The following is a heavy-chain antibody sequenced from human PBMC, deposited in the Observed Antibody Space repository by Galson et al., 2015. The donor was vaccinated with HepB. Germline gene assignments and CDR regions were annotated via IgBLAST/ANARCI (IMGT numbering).Heavy chain of an antibody. CDR3: AKDPRFFPPDSNTYTIPFGMDV. Sequence: SLRLSCAASGFTFTNYAMSWVRQAPGKGLEWVSAISSSGASTYYADSVKGRFTISRDNSKNKLYLQMNSLRAEDTAVYYCAKDPRFFPPDSNTYTIPFGMDVWGQGTPVTVSS. V-gene: IGHV3-23*01. CDR1: GFTFTNYA. D-gene: IGHD2-2*01. CDR2: ISSSGAST. J-gene: IGHJ6*02.